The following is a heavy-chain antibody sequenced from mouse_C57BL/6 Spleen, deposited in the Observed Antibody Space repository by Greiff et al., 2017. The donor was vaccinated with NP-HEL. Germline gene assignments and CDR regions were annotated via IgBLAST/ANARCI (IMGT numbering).Heavy chain of an antibody. J-gene: IGHJ3*01. Sequence: VQLQQSGPELVKPGASVKISCKASGYAFSSSWMNWVKQRPGKGLEWIGRIYPGDGDTNYNGKFKGKATLTADKSSSTAYMQLSSLTSEDSAVCVCARGDYDRAWYAGWGQGALVTVSA. CDR2: IYPGDGDT. CDR1: GYAFSSSW. CDR3: ARGDYDRAWYAG. V-gene: IGHV1-82*01. D-gene: IGHD2-4*01.